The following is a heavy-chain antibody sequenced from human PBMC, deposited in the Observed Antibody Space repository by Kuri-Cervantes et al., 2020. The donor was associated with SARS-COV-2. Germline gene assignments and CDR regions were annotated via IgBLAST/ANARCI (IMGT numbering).Heavy chain of an antibody. CDR2: IYTSGST. CDR1: GGSISSGSYY. Sequence: SETLSLTCTVSGGSISSGSYYWSWIRQPAGKGLEWIGRIYTSGSTNYNPSLKSRVTISVDTSKNQFSLKLSPVTAADTAVYYCARDLAYDSSGYAFDYWGQGTLVTVSS. CDR3: ARDLAYDSSGYAFDY. J-gene: IGHJ4*02. D-gene: IGHD3-22*01. V-gene: IGHV4-61*02.